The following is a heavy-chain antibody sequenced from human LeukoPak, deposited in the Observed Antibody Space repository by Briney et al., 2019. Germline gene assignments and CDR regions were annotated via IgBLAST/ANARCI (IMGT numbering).Heavy chain of an antibody. Sequence: SVKVSCKASGGTFSSYAISWVRQAPGQGLEWMGGIIPIFGTANYAQKFQGRVTITADESTSTAYMELSSLRSEDTAVYYCASRPPGDYYYYYTDVWGKGTTVTVSS. CDR2: IIPIFGTA. V-gene: IGHV1-69*13. CDR1: GGTFSSYA. D-gene: IGHD3-10*01. CDR3: ASRPPGDYYYYYTDV. J-gene: IGHJ6*03.